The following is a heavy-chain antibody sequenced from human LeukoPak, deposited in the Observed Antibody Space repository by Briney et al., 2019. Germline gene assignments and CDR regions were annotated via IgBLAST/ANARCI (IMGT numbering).Heavy chain of an antibody. CDR1: GFTFSTYS. CDR3: ARDGGRLGYSSSPSPYYFDY. D-gene: IGHD6-13*01. J-gene: IGHJ4*02. V-gene: IGHV3-21*01. Sequence: GGSLRLSCAASGFTFSTYSMNWVRQAPGKGLEWVLSISSSSSYIYYADSVKGRFTISRDNAKNSLYLQMNSLRAEDTAVYYCARDGGRLGYSSSPSPYYFDYWGQGTLVTVSS. CDR2: ISSSSSYI.